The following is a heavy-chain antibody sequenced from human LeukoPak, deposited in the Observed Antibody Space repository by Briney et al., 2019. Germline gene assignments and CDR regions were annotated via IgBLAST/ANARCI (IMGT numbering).Heavy chain of an antibody. CDR1: GFTFSSYS. Sequence: GGSLRLSCAASGFTFSSYSMNWVRQAPGKGLEWVSSISSSSYIYYADSVKGRFTISRDNAKNSLYLQMNSLRAEDTAVYYCARDNSGSYSFVDYWGQGTLVTVSS. CDR2: ISSSSYI. D-gene: IGHD3-10*01. CDR3: ARDNSGSYSFVDY. J-gene: IGHJ4*02. V-gene: IGHV3-21*01.